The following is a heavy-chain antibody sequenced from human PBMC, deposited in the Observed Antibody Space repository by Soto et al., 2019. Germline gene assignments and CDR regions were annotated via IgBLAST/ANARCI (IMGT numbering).Heavy chain of an antibody. CDR2: IFANGHT. D-gene: IGHD6-13*01. V-gene: IGHV4-4*07. J-gene: IGHJ5*02. CDR1: GGSISEKY. CDR3: VASLAASGLNWLDP. Sequence: PSETLSLTCIVSGGSISEKYWNWVRQPPGKGLGWIGLIFANGHTDYNPSLKSRVTMSVDASNNQFSLRLTSMTAADTAVYYCVASLAASGLNWLDPWGRGTLVTVSS.